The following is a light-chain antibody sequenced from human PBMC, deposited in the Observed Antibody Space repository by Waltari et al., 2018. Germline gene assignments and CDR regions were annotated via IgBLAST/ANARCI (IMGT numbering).Light chain of an antibody. J-gene: IGLJ3*02. V-gene: IGLV7-46*01. CDR1: TGAVTSGHY. Sequence: QAVVTQEPSLTVSPGGTVTLTCGSSTGAVTSGHYPYWFQQKPGQAPRTPLYGTDNKQAWTPARFSGSLLGGKAALTLSGALPEDEAEYYCLLSYSGARAGVFGGGTKLTVL. CDR3: LLSYSGARAGV. CDR2: GTD.